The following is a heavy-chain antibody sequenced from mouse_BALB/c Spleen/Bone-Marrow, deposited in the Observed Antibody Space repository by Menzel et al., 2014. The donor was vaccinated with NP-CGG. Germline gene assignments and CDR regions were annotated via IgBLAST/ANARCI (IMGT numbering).Heavy chain of an antibody. J-gene: IGHJ4*01. D-gene: IGHD2-10*02. CDR1: GFSLSDYG. Sequence: VMLVESGPGLVSPSQSPSITCTVAGFSLSDYGVSWIRQSPGKGLEWLGVIWGGGKEYYNSVLKSRLSINKDNSKSQVFLKMYSLQTDDTAIYYCAKHRSVYPYAMDYWGQGTSVTVSS. CDR2: IWGGGKE. CDR3: AKHRSVYPYAMDY. V-gene: IGHV2-6-5*01.